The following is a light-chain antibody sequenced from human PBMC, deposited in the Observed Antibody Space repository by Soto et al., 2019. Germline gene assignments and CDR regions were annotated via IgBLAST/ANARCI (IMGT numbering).Light chain of an antibody. CDR1: QIVSSN. V-gene: IGKV3-15*01. CDR3: QHYNNWPRT. CDR2: DAS. Sequence: EIVMTQSPATLSVSPGERATLSCRASQIVSSNLAWYQQKPGQAPRLLIYDASSRATGIPARFSGSGSGTEFTLTISSLQSEDFAVYYCQHYNNWPRTFGQGTKLEIK. J-gene: IGKJ2*01.